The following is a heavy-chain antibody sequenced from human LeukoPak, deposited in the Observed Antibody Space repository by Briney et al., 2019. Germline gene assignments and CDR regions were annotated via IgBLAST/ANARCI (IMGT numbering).Heavy chain of an antibody. D-gene: IGHD3-22*01. J-gene: IGHJ4*02. CDR3: ASDIVVADGFFHS. Sequence: SETLSLTCAVYGGSFTGYYWSWIRQPPGKGLEWIGEISHRGSTNYNPSLTSRISMSIDTSKNQFSLKLSSVTAADTAVYYCASDIVVADGFFHSWGQGTPVTVSS. CDR1: GGSFTGYY. CDR2: ISHRGST. V-gene: IGHV4-34*10.